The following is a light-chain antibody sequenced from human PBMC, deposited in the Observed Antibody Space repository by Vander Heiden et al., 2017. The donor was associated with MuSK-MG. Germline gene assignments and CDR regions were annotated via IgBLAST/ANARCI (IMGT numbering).Light chain of an antibody. V-gene: IGKV1-8*01. J-gene: IGKJ1*01. CDR1: QGISSY. CDR3: QQDDSYPRT. Sequence: AIRMTQSPSSFSASTGDRVTITCRASQGISSYLAWYQQKPGKAPKLLIYAASTLQSGVPSRFSGSRSGTDFTLTISCLQSEDFATYYCQQDDSYPRTFRHGTNVEIK. CDR2: AAS.